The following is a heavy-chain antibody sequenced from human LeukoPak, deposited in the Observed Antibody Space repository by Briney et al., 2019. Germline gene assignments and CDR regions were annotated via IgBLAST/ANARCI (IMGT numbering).Heavy chain of an antibody. CDR1: GFTFSSYA. Sequence: GGSLRLSCAASGFTFSSYAMSWVRQAPGKGLEWVSAISGSGGSTYCADSVKGRFTISRDNSKNTLYLQMNSLRAEDTAVCYCAKEGKYYYDSSGYITDFDYWGQGTLVTVSS. J-gene: IGHJ4*02. CDR3: AKEGKYYYDSSGYITDFDY. V-gene: IGHV3-23*01. D-gene: IGHD3-22*01. CDR2: ISGSGGST.